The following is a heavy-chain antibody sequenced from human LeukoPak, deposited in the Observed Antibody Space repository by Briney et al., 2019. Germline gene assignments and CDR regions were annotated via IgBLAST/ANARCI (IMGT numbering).Heavy chain of an antibody. Sequence: ASVKVSCKASGYTFTSYYMHWVRQAPGQGLEWMGIINPSGGSTSYAQKFQGRVTMTRDTSTSTVYMELSSLRSEDTAVYYCARTGSHNYDILTGYPHWGQGTLVIVSS. CDR1: GYTFTSYY. V-gene: IGHV1-46*01. J-gene: IGHJ4*02. CDR3: ARTGSHNYDILTGYPH. D-gene: IGHD3-9*01. CDR2: INPSGGST.